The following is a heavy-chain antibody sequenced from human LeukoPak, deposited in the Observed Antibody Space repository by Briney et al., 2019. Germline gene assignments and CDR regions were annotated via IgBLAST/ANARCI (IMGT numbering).Heavy chain of an antibody. Sequence: SVKVSCKASGGTFSNYALSWVRRAPGQGPEWVGGIIPIFGSPHYAQKFRGRVTIAADTSTTTAYMELSSLTPEDTAVYYCARSVVPSGYPYYYYYYIDVWGKGTTVTGSS. CDR3: ARSVVPSGYPYYYYYYIDV. D-gene: IGHD2-2*01. V-gene: IGHV1-69*06. CDR1: GGTFSNYA. J-gene: IGHJ6*03. CDR2: IIPIFGSP.